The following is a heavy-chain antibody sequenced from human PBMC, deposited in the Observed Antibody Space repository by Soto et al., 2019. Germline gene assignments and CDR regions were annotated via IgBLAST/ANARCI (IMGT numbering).Heavy chain of an antibody. D-gene: IGHD3-10*01. CDR2: INPTADST. Sequence: VASVKVSCKASGYSFTCYYMHWVRQAPGQGLEWVGLINPTADSTSYAQKFQGRVTLTWDTSTSTVYMEVSSLRSEDTAMYYCARGWRTYGKYWGQGTLVTVSS. J-gene: IGHJ4*02. V-gene: IGHV1-46*01. CDR1: GYSFTCYY. CDR3: ARGWRTYGKY.